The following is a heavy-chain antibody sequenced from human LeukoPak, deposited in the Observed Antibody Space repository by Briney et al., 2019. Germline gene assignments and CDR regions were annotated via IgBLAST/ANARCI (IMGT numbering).Heavy chain of an antibody. Sequence: PSETLSLTCAVSGYSISSGYSWAWLRQPPGKGLEWVATFSYSGSTFYTPSLKSRLTISIDTSKNQFSLKLRSVTAADTAVYHCAREFFEWSRHNWFDPWGQGTQVTVSA. CDR2: FSYSGST. CDR1: GYSISSGYS. V-gene: IGHV4-38-2*02. J-gene: IGHJ5*02. D-gene: IGHD3-3*01. CDR3: AREFFEWSRHNWFDP.